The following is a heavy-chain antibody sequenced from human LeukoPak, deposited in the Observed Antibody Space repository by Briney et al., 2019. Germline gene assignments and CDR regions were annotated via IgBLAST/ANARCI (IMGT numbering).Heavy chain of an antibody. Sequence: SETLSLTCAVYGGSISSYYWSWIRQPAGKGLEWIGRIYTSGSTNYNPSLKSRVTMSVDTSKNQFSLKLSSVTAADTAVYYCARGIHYYGSGSYSSSFDYWGQGTLVTVSS. CDR2: IYTSGST. CDR1: GGSISSYY. D-gene: IGHD3-10*01. CDR3: ARGIHYYGSGSYSSSFDY. J-gene: IGHJ4*02. V-gene: IGHV4-59*10.